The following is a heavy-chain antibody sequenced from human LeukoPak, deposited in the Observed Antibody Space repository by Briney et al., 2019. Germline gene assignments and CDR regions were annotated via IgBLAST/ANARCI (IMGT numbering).Heavy chain of an antibody. J-gene: IGHJ4*02. CDR2: IYYSGST. CDR1: GGSISSSSYY. CDR3: ARGYSYGYYFDY. D-gene: IGHD5-18*01. V-gene: IGHV4-39*02. Sequence: KPSETLSLTCTVSGGSISSSSYYWGWTRQPPGKGLEGIGSIYYSGSTYYNPSLKSRVTISVDTSKNHFSLKLSSVTAAATAVYYCARGYSYGYYFDYWGQGTLVTVSS.